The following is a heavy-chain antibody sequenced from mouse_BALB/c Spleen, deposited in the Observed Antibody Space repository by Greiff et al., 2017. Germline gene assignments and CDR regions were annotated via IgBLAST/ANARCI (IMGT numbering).Heavy chain of an antibody. CDR3: ARWDYGSSYDY. J-gene: IGHJ2*01. D-gene: IGHD1-1*01. CDR2: IYPGSGNT. Sequence: QVQLQQSGAELARPGASVKLSCKASGYTFTDYYINWVKQRTGQGLEWIGEIYPGSGNTYYNEKFKGKATLTADKSSSTAYMQLSSLTSEDSAVYFCARWDYGSSYDYWGQGTTLTVSS. V-gene: IGHV1-77*01. CDR1: GYTFTDYY.